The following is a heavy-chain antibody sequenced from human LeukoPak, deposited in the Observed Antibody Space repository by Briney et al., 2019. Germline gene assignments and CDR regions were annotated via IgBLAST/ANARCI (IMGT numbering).Heavy chain of an antibody. J-gene: IGHJ6*02. V-gene: IGHV3-48*03. CDR1: GFRFINFE. CDR3: ARDEHLRVGGDGHYYGMDV. CDR2: ISSSGHTI. D-gene: IGHD2-21*02. Sequence: GGSLRLSCEGSGFRFINFEMNWVRQAPGKGLEWVSFISSSGHTIYYADSVKGRFTISRDNARNSLYLQMNSLRAEDTAVYYRARDEHLRVGGDGHYYGMDVWGQGTTVTVSS.